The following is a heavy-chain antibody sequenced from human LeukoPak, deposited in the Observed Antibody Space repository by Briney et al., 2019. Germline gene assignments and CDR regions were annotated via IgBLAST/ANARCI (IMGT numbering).Heavy chain of an antibody. Sequence: SQTLSLTCTVSGGSISRGSYYWSWIRQPAGKGREWIGRIYSSGSTNYKPSLKRRSSLSVDTSKNQFSLKLSSVTAAETAVYYCARGVGFYGSGSYYNLYWYFDNWGQGTLVSVSS. D-gene: IGHD3-10*01. V-gene: IGHV4-61*02. CDR3: ARGVGFYGSGSYYNLYWYFDN. CDR1: GGSISRGSYY. CDR2: IYSSGST. J-gene: IGHJ4*02.